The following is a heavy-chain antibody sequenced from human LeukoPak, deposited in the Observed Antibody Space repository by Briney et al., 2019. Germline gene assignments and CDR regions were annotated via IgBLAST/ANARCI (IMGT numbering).Heavy chain of an antibody. CDR2: IYYSGST. Sequence: SETLSLTCTVSGXSISSYYWTWIRQPPGKGLEWIVYIYYSGSTNYNPSLKSRVTISVDTSKNQFSLNLSSVTAADTALYYCARMSGGSWFDPWGQGTLVTVSS. CDR1: GXSISSYY. V-gene: IGHV4-59*01. J-gene: IGHJ5*02. D-gene: IGHD1-26*01. CDR3: ARMSGGSWFDP.